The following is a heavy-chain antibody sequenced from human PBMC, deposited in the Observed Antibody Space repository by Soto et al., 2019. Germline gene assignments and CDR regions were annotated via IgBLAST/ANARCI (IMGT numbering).Heavy chain of an antibody. Sequence: GSLRLSCAASGFTFSSYAMHWVRQAPGKGLEWVAVISYDGSNKYYADSVKGRFTISRDNSKNTLYLQMNSLRAEDTAVYYCARDSESSDFDYWGQGTLVTVSS. CDR2: ISYDGSNK. CDR1: GFTFSSYA. J-gene: IGHJ4*02. V-gene: IGHV3-30-3*01. CDR3: ARDSESSDFDY.